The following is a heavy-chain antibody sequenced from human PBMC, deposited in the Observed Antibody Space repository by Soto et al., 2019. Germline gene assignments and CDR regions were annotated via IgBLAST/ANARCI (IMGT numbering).Heavy chain of an antibody. CDR2: INGDGSET. CDR3: AGDYPHDSSVEGEY. CDR1: GFTFSTHW. V-gene: IGHV3-74*01. D-gene: IGHD3-22*01. J-gene: IGHJ4*02. Sequence: SLRLYCAASGFTFSTHWMHWVRQAPGKGLVWVSRINGDGSETTYADSVKGRLTISRDNAKNTLYLQVNNLRVEDTAVYYCAGDYPHDSSVEGEYWGQGALGTGS.